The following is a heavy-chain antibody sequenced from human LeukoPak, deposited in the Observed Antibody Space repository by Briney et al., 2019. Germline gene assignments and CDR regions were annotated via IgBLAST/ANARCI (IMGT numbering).Heavy chain of an antibody. CDR2: IHPRRGDT. CDR3: ARDGYFDY. J-gene: IGHJ4*02. Sequence: ASVKASCKTSGYSFTAFYIHWVRQAPGQGLEWMGWIHPRRGDTNYAQKFQGRVTMTRDTSISTAYLDLSSLRSDDTAVYYCARDGYFDYWGQGTLVTVSS. V-gene: IGHV1-2*02. CDR1: GYSFTAFY.